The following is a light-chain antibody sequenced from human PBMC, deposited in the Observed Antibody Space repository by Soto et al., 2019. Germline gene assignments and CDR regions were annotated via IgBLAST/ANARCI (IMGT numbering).Light chain of an antibody. CDR2: AAA. J-gene: IGKJ5*01. CDR1: QGSYIY. Sequence: EIQMTQSPSSLSASVGDRVTITCWASQGSYIYLNWYQQKPGKAHKLLIYAAASLQSGVPPRLSGSGSGTHFTLSISSLQPDDVGTYYCQQSYSVPITFRQGTRLEIK. CDR3: QQSYSVPIT. V-gene: IGKV1-39*01.